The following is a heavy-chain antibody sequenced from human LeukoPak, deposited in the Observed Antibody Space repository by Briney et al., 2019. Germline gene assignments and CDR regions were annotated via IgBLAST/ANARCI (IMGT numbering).Heavy chain of an antibody. CDR1: GGPFNGYY. CDR3: ARGGSYPTSNDY. CDR2: INHSGTT. D-gene: IGHD1-26*01. J-gene: IGHJ4*02. Sequence: SETLSLTCTIYGGPFNGYYWSWIRQPPGKGLEWIGEINHSGTTNYNPSLESRVTISVDTSKSQFSLKLSSMTAADTAVYYCARGGSYPTSNDYWGQGTLVTVSS. V-gene: IGHV4-34*01.